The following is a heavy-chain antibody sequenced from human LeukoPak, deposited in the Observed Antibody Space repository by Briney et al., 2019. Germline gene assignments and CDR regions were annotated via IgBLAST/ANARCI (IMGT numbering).Heavy chain of an antibody. CDR1: GFTFGDYA. CDR2: IRSKAYGGTT. CDR3: TRDLSSSWYDYYYYMDV. J-gene: IGHJ6*03. D-gene: IGHD6-13*01. V-gene: IGHV3-49*03. Sequence: GRSLRLSCTASGFTFGDYAMSWFRQAPGKGLEWVGFIRSKAYGGTTEYAASVKGRFTISRDDSKGIAYLQMNSLKTEDTAVYYCTRDLSSSWYDYYYYMDVWGKGTTVTVSS.